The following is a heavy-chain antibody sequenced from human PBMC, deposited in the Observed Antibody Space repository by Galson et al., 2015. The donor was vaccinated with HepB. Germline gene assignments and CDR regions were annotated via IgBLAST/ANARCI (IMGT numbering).Heavy chain of an antibody. J-gene: IGHJ4*02. CDR1: GFTFSSYA. V-gene: IGHV3-30*04. D-gene: IGHD2-2*01. CDR3: ARDRYQLLR. CDR2: ISYDGSNK. Sequence: SLRLSCAASGFTFSSYAMHWVRQAPGKGLEWVAVISYDGSNKYYADSVKGRFTISRDNAKNSLYLQMDSLRAEDTAVYYCARDRYQLLRWGQGTLVTVSS.